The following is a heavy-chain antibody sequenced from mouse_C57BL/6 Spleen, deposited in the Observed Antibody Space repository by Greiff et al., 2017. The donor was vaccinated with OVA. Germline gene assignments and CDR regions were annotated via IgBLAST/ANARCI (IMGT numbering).Heavy chain of an antibody. CDR1: GFTFSDYY. CDR2: INYDGSST. J-gene: IGHJ4*01. V-gene: IGHV5-16*01. CDR3: ARTDFGYAMDY. Sequence: EVKLVESEGGLVQPGSSMKLSCTASGFTFSDYYMAWVRQVPEKGLEWVANINYDGSSTYYLDSLKSRFIISRDNAKNILYLQMSSLKSEDTATYYCARTDFGYAMDYWGQGTSVTVSS.